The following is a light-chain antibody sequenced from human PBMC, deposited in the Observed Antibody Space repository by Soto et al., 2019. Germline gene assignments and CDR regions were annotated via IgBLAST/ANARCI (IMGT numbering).Light chain of an antibody. Sequence: QSALTQPASVSGSPGQSITISCTGTSSDVGGYNYVSWYQQHPGKAPKLMISEVSNRPSGVSNRFSGSKSGNTASLTISGLHAEDEADYYCSSYTSSITYVFGTGTKLTVL. J-gene: IGLJ1*01. CDR3: SSYTSSITYV. CDR2: EVS. CDR1: SSDVGGYNY. V-gene: IGLV2-14*01.